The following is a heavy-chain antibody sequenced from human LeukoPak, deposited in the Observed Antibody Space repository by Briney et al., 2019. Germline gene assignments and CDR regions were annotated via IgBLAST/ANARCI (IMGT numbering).Heavy chain of an antibody. V-gene: IGHV3-43D*03. D-gene: IGHD3-10*01. Sequence: GGSLRLSCAASGFTFDDYAMHWVRQAPGKGLEWVSLISWDGGSTYYADSVKGRFTISRDNSKNSLYLQMNSLRAEDTALYYCAKDAGGFGELLELDYWGQGTLVTVSS. CDR1: GFTFDDYA. CDR3: AKDAGGFGELLELDY. CDR2: ISWDGGST. J-gene: IGHJ4*02.